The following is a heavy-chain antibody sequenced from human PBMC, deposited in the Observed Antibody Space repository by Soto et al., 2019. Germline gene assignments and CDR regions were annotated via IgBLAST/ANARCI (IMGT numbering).Heavy chain of an antibody. Sequence: KPSETLSLTCTVSGGSISSGGYYWSWIRQHPGKGLEWIGYIYYSGSTYYNPSLKSRVTISVDTSKNQFSLKLSSVTAADTAVYYCARGYPSHAFDIWGQGTMVTVSS. CDR2: IYYSGST. D-gene: IGHD6-13*01. CDR3: ARGYPSHAFDI. CDR1: GGSISSGGYY. V-gene: IGHV4-31*03. J-gene: IGHJ3*02.